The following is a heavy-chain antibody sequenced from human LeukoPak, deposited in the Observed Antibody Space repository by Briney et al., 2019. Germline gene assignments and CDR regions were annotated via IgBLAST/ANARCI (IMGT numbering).Heavy chain of an antibody. Sequence: PGGSLRLSCAASGFTFSSYSMNWVRQAPGKGLEWVSSISSSSSYIYYADSVKGRFTISRDNAKNSLYLQMNSLRAEDTAVYYCARADYGSGSYFPLWGQGTLVTVSS. D-gene: IGHD3-10*01. CDR1: GFTFSSYS. J-gene: IGHJ4*02. CDR2: ISSSSSYI. CDR3: ARADYGSGSYFPL. V-gene: IGHV3-21*01.